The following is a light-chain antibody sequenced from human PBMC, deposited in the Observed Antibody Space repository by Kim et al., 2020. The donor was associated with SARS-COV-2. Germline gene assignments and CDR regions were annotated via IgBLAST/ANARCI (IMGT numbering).Light chain of an antibody. CDR1: QSITGY. V-gene: IGKV1-39*01. CDR3: QQSYSTPPT. J-gene: IGKJ4*01. Sequence: DIQMTQSPSSLSASVGDRVTITCRASQSITGYLNWYQQKPGKAPNLLIYAASTLQSGVPSRFSGSGSGTDFTLTISSVQLEDFATYYCQQSYSTPPTFGGGTKLEI. CDR2: AAS.